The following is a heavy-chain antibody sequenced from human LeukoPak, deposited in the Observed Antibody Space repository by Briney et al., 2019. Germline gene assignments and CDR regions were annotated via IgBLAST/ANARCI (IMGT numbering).Heavy chain of an antibody. D-gene: IGHD7-27*01. V-gene: IGHV5-51*01. CDR1: GYRFSTYW. CDR3: ARRSLGFDY. Sequence: GESLKISCVGSGYRFSTYWIAWARQMPGKGLEWMGIIYPGDSDTRYSPSFQGQVTISADKSISTAYLQWSSLKASDTAMYYCARRSLGFDYWGQGTLVTVSS. J-gene: IGHJ4*02. CDR2: IYPGDSDT.